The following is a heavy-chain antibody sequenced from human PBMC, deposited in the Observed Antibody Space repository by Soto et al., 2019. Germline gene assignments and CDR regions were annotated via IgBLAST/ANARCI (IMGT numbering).Heavy chain of an antibody. J-gene: IGHJ6*03. CDR1: GFTVSSNY. CDR2: IYSGGST. V-gene: IGHV3-66*01. CDR3: AREAGGATVTTRGSYYYYMDV. Sequence: GGSLRLSCAASGFTVSSNYMSWVRQAPGKGLEWVSVIYSGGSTYYADSVKGRFTISRDNSKNTLYLQMNSLRAEDTAVYYCAREAGGATVTTRGSYYYYMDVWGKGTTVTVSS. D-gene: IGHD4-17*01.